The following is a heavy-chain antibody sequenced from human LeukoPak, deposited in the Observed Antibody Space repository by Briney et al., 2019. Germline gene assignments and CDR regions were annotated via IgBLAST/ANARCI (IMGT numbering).Heavy chain of an antibody. CDR2: INHSGSP. J-gene: IGHJ4*02. D-gene: IGHD3-10*01. V-gene: IGHV4-34*01. CDR1: GGSFSGYY. Sequence: SETLSLTCAVDGGSFSGYYWSWIRQPPGKGRGWVGEINHSGSPNYNTSLKSPVTTPVATPKNQSSLKLSTVPAADAAVYYCEGAGYGSGGRRADWGQGTLVPVSS. CDR3: EGAGYGSGGRRAD.